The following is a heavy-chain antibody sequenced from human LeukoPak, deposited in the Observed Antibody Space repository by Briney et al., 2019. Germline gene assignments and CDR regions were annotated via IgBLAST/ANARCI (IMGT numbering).Heavy chain of an antibody. CDR2: INPNSGGT. Sequence: ASVKVSCKASGYTFTGYYMHWVRQAPGQGLEWMGWINPNSGGTNYAQKFQGRVTMTRDTSISTAYMELSRLRSDDTAVYYCAVHSIVGATHTFDYWGQGTLVTVSS. J-gene: IGHJ4*02. CDR1: GYTFTGYY. CDR3: AVHSIVGATHTFDY. V-gene: IGHV1-2*02. D-gene: IGHD1-26*01.